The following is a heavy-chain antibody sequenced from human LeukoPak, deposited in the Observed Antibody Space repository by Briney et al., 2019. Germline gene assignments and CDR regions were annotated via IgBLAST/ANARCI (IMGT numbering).Heavy chain of an antibody. J-gene: IGHJ6*03. D-gene: IGHD4-11*01. V-gene: IGHV1-2*02. CDR3: ARGVQPFYSNYQLKTYCYYYMDV. CDR2: INPNSGGT. Sequence: ASVKVSCKASGYTFTGYYMHWVRQAPGQGLEWMGWINPNSGGTNYAQKLQGRVTMTTDTSISTAYMELSSLRSEDTAVYYCARGVQPFYSNYQLKTYCYYYMDVWGKGTTVTVSS. CDR1: GYTFTGYY.